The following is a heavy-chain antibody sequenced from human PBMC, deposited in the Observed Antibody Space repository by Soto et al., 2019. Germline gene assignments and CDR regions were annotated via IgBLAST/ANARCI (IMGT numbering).Heavy chain of an antibody. CDR2: ISSSSSYI. D-gene: IGHD2-2*01. CDR1: GFTFSGYS. J-gene: IGHJ3*02. Sequence: LSLTCAASGFTFSGYSMNWVRQAPGKGLEWVSSISSSSSYIYYADSVKGRFTISRDNAKNSLYLQMNSLRAEDTAVYYCARVPRNDCSSTSCYAFDIWGQGSMVTVSS. CDR3: ARVPRNDCSSTSCYAFDI. V-gene: IGHV3-21*01.